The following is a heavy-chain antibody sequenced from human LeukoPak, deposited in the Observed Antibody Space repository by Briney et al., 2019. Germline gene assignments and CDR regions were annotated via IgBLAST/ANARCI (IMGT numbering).Heavy chain of an antibody. J-gene: IGHJ3*02. CDR3: ARHQQLRAAFDI. CDR2: IYHSGST. CDR1: GYSISSGYY. V-gene: IGHV4-38-2*02. D-gene: IGHD2-2*01. Sequence: SETLSLTCTVSGYSISSGYYWGWIRQPPGKGLERIGSIYHSGSTYYNPSLKSRVTISVDTSKNQFSLKLSSVTAADTAVYYCARHQQLRAAFDIWGQGTMVTVSS.